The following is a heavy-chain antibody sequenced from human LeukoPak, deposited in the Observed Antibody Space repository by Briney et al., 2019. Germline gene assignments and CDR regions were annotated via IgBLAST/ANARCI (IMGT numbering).Heavy chain of an antibody. CDR3: ATREGYSKSSPPYYGMDV. Sequence: PSETLSLTCTVSGGSLSSYYWSWVRQPPGKGLEWIGYNHYSGGTNYNPSLKSRVTISIDTSKKQFSLKLSSVTAADTAVYYCATREGYSKSSPPYYGMDVWGQGTTVTVSS. CDR1: GGSLSSYY. J-gene: IGHJ6*02. CDR2: NHYSGGT. D-gene: IGHD4-11*01. V-gene: IGHV4-59*08.